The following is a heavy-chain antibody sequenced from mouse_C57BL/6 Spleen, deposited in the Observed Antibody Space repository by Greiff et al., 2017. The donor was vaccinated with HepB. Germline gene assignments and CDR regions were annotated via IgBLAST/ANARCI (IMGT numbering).Heavy chain of an antibody. J-gene: IGHJ3*01. Sequence: EVQRVESGGGLVKPGGSLKLSCAASGFTFSSYAMSWVRQTPEKRLEWVATISDGGSYTYYPDNVKGRFTISRDNAKNNLYLQMSHLKSEDTAMYYCARVYGNYFAYWGQGTLVTVSA. D-gene: IGHD2-1*01. CDR3: ARVYGNYFAY. CDR2: ISDGGSYT. CDR1: GFTFSSYA. V-gene: IGHV5-4*01.